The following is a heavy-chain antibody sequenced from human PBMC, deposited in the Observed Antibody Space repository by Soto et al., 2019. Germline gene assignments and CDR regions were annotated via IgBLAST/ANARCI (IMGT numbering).Heavy chain of an antibody. CDR1: GDSMSSSSYY. J-gene: IGHJ6*02. Sequence: SETLSLTCTVSGDSMSSSSYYWGWIRQPPGKGLEWIGSIYYSGSTYYNPSLKSRVTISVDTSKNQFSLKLSSVTAADTAVYYCARRRAVRGVIDGMDVWGQGTTVTVSS. V-gene: IGHV4-39*01. D-gene: IGHD3-10*01. CDR2: IYYSGST. CDR3: ARRRAVRGVIDGMDV.